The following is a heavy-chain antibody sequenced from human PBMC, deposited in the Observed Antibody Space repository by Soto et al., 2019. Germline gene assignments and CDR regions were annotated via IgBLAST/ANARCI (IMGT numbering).Heavy chain of an antibody. V-gene: IGHV3-53*02. CDR3: ARGGFD. D-gene: IGHD3-16*01. CDR2: IFGADET. CDR1: GFSVTASN. Sequence: EVQLVETGGDLIQPGGSLRLSCAASGFSVTASNMNWVRQAPGKGLEWVSVIFGADETYYADSVRGRFTISRDNSKNTVYLQMDSLRTEDTALCYCARGGFDWGQGTLVTVSS. J-gene: IGHJ4*02.